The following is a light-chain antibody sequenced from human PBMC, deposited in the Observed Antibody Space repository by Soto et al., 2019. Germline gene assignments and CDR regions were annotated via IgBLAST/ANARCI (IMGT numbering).Light chain of an antibody. V-gene: IGKV3-11*01. CDR2: DAS. CDR1: PSVSNS. Sequence: ESVLTQSPATLSLSPGERATLSCRASPSVSNSVAWYQHKPGQAPRLLIYDASNRATGVPSRFSGSGSGTDFTLTISSLAPDDFAVYYCQQRNKWPPVTFGGGTRLEIK. CDR3: QQRNKWPPVT. J-gene: IGKJ4*01.